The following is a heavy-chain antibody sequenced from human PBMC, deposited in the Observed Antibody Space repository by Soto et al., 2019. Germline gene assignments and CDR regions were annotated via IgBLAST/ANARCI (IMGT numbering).Heavy chain of an antibody. CDR1: GGSISSSNW. J-gene: IGHJ4*02. Sequence: QVQLQASGPGLVKPSGTLSITCAVSGGSISSSNWWSWVRQPPGTGLEWIGEIYHSGSTNYNPSLKSRVTISVDKSKNQFSLKLSAVTAADTAVYYCARDQGSSSWYRRWGYWGQGTLVTVS. CDR2: IYHSGST. CDR3: ARDQGSSSWYRRWGY. D-gene: IGHD6-13*01. V-gene: IGHV4-4*02.